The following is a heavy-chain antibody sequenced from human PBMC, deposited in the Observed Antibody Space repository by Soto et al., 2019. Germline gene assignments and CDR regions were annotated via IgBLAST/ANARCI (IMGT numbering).Heavy chain of an antibody. CDR3: AMAVTWGLDV. D-gene: IGHD3-10*01. V-gene: IGHV3-48*02. J-gene: IGHJ6*02. Sequence: EVQLVESGGGLVQPGGSLRLSCAASGFTFSLYSMSWVRQAPGKGLEWVSYISRSSTGIHYADSVKGRFTISRDDDTNSMHLQMNRLRDGDTAVYYCAMAVTWGLDVWGQGTTVSISS. CDR1: GFTFSLYS. CDR2: ISRSSTGI.